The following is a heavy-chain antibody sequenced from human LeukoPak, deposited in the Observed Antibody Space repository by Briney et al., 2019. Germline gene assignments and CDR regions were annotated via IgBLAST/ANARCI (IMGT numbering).Heavy chain of an antibody. V-gene: IGHV4-59*01. J-gene: IGHJ6*02. Sequence: SETLSLTCTVSGGSISSYYWSWIRQPPGKGLEWIGYIYYSGSTNYNPSLKSRVTISVDTSKNQFSLKLSSVTAADTAVYYCARGALTGYRFPYYYYGMDVWGQGTTVTVSS. CDR1: GGSISSYY. CDR2: IYYSGST. D-gene: IGHD5-12*01. CDR3: ARGALTGYRFPYYYYGMDV.